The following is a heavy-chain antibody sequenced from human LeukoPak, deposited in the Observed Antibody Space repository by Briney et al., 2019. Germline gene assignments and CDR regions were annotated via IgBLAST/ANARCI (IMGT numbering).Heavy chain of an antibody. CDR3: ARDRETDILTGFYYYYGMDV. D-gene: IGHD3-9*01. J-gene: IGHJ6*04. Sequence: GGSLRLSCAASGFTFSSYWMHWVRQALGKGLVWVSRINSDGSSTSYADSVKGRFTISRDNAKNTLYLQMNSLRAEDTAVYYCARDRETDILTGFYYYYGMDVWGKGTTVTVSS. V-gene: IGHV3-74*01. CDR1: GFTFSSYW. CDR2: INSDGSST.